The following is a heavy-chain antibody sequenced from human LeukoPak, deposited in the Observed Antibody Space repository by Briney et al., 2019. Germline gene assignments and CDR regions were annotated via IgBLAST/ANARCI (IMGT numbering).Heavy chain of an antibody. V-gene: IGHV3-7*01. CDR2: IKQDGSEK. J-gene: IGHJ4*02. D-gene: IGHD4-17*01. Sequence: GGSLRLSCAASGFSYSLFWMSWVRQAPGKGLEWVANIKQDGSEKYYVDSVKGRFTISRDNAERSLYLQMNSLRAEDTAVYYCARGFASGDYGADWGQGTLVTVSS. CDR1: GFSYSLFW. CDR3: ARGFASGDYGAD.